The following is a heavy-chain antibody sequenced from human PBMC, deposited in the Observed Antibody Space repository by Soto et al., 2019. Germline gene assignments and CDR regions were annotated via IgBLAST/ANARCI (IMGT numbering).Heavy chain of an antibody. D-gene: IGHD7-27*01. CDR2: ISSSGGST. V-gene: IGHV3-23*01. J-gene: IGHJ4*02. Sequence: EVQLLESGGGLVQPGGSLRLSCAASGFTFSSYTMSWVRQGPGKGLEWVSGISSSGGSTVYADSVKGRFTISRDNFKNTLYLQRKSLRAEDTAVYYCAKGWGDYWGQGTPVTVSS. CDR3: AKGWGDY. CDR1: GFTFSSYT.